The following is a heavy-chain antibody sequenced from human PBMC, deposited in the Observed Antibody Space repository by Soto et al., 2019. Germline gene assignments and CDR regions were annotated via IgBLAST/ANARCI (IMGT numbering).Heavy chain of an antibody. J-gene: IGHJ4*02. CDR2: SFYRGST. V-gene: IGHV4-39*01. CDR1: GGSISSRSHY. D-gene: IGHD3-3*01. CDR3: ATADGSGVVTPFFEY. Sequence: QLQLQESGPGLVKPSETLSLTCTVSGGSISSRSHYWGWIRQSPGKHLEWIGSSFYRGSTHYNPSLKPRVTIPVDTSKTQVSLKLYSVTAADTAVYYCATADGSGVVTPFFEYWGQGILVTVSS.